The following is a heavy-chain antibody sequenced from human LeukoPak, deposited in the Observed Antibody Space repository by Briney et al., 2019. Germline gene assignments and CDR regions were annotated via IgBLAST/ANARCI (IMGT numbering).Heavy chain of an antibody. J-gene: IGHJ5*02. CDR1: XYW. D-gene: IGHD6-13*01. CDR2: INSDGSST. Sequence: XYWXXXXRHAXGKGLVWXXXINSDGSSTSYADSVKGRFTISRDNAKNTLYLQMNSLRAEDTAVYYCARDPGSSFSWFDPWGQGTLVTVSS. CDR3: ARDPGSSFSWFDP. V-gene: IGHV3-74*01.